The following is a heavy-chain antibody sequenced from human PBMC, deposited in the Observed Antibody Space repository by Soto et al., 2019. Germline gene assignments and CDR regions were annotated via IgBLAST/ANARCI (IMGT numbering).Heavy chain of an antibody. CDR1: GYDFTDYW. CDR2: IHPRDSRT. Sequence: GESLKISCQGSGYDFTDYWIAWVRQTPGKGLEWMGIIHPRDSRTKYSPSFEGQVTISAAKSINTARLQWGSLKASDSAMYYCARQVGLSTVIPNWLDSWGQGTLVTVSS. V-gene: IGHV5-51*01. D-gene: IGHD4-4*01. J-gene: IGHJ5*01. CDR3: ARQVGLSTVIPNWLDS.